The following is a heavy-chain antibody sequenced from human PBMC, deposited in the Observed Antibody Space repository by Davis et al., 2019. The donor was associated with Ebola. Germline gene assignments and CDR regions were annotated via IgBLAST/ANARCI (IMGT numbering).Heavy chain of an antibody. V-gene: IGHV3-7*03. CDR1: GVGFSRYW. CDR2: INRDGSEK. D-gene: IGHD2-21*01. Sequence: PGGSLRLSCTDSGVGFSRYWMTWVRQAPGKGLEWVANINRDGSEKYYVDSVKGRFTISRENAKESLYLQMNSLRVEDTAVYYCARDILVIRGQGMLVTVSS. CDR3: ARDILVI. J-gene: IGHJ4*02.